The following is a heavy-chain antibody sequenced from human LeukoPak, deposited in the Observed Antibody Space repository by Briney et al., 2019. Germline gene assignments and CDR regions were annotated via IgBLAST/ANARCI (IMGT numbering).Heavy chain of an antibody. V-gene: IGHV3-21*01. CDR3: ASLDHYQPFDY. CDR1: GFTFSTYS. D-gene: IGHD2-2*01. CDR2: ISSSSSYI. J-gene: IGHJ4*02. Sequence: GGSLRLSCAASGFTFSTYSMNWVRQAPGKGLGWVSSISSSSSYIYYADSVKGRFTISRDNAKNSLYLQMNSLRAEDTAVYYCASLDHYQPFDYWGQGTLVTVSS.